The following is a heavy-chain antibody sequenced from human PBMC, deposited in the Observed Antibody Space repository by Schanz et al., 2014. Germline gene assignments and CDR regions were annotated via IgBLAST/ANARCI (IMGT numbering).Heavy chain of an antibody. CDR3: ARGLIAAAGGAFDY. J-gene: IGHJ4*02. CDR2: ISSGGGST. Sequence: EVQLLESGGDLVQPGGSLRLSCSASGFTFSTFAMHWVRQAPGKGLVWVSSISSGGGSTYYADSVRGRFTMSRDNSKNTLYLQMNSLRAGDAAVYYCARGLIAAAGGAFDYWGQGTLVAVSA. V-gene: IGHV3-23*01. D-gene: IGHD6-13*01. CDR1: GFTFSTFA.